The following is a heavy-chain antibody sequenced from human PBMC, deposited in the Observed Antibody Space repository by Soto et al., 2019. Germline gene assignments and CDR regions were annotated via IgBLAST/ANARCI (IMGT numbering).Heavy chain of an antibody. CDR1: GYTFTSYG. J-gene: IGHJ6*02. CDR2: ISAYNGNT. Sequence: QVQLVQSGAEVKKPGASVKVSCKASGYTFTSYGISWVRQAPGQGLEWMGWISAYNGNTNYAQKLQGRVTMTTDTSTSTAYMELRSMRSDDTAVYYCARGEAVAGTDYYYGMDVWGQGTTVTVSS. CDR3: ARGEAVAGTDYYYGMDV. V-gene: IGHV1-18*01. D-gene: IGHD6-19*01.